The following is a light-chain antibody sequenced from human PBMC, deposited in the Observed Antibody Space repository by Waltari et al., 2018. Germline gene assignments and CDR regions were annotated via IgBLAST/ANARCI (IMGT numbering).Light chain of an antibody. V-gene: IGLV3-21*04. J-gene: IGLJ3*02. Sequence: YVVTQPPSVSVAPGKTARLTCEGENIETKSVNWYQQQAGQAPLLVMFYDSDRPSGMPGRFSGSNSGSTATLTINWVEPGDEADYHCQVWDDTNDSGVFGGGTKLTVL. CDR1: NIETKS. CDR3: QVWDDTNDSGV. CDR2: YDS.